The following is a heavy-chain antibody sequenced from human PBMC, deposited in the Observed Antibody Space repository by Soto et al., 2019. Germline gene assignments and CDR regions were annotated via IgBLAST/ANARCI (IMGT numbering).Heavy chain of an antibody. CDR3: AKTGVPSGYYYYFDY. V-gene: IGHV3-23*01. Sequence: PGGSLRLSCAASGFTFSSYAMSWVRQAPGKGLEWVSAISGSGGSTYYADSVKGRFTISRDNSKNTLYLQMNSLRAEDTAVYYCAKTGVPSGYYYYFDYWGQGTLVTVSS. D-gene: IGHD3-22*01. CDR1: GFTFSSYA. J-gene: IGHJ4*02. CDR2: ISGSGGST.